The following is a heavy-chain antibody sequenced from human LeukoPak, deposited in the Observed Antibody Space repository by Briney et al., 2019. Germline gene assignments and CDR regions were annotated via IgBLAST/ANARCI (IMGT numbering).Heavy chain of an antibody. D-gene: IGHD6-13*01. CDR2: IIYTGTT. J-gene: IGHJ4*02. V-gene: IGHV4-59*08. Sequence: SETLSLTCTISGGSLRLCYWRWLPQPPGKGGMGFVFIIYTGTTNYKPSLEIRVSISVDTSKIQFSRKLTSVTAADTAVYYCARQVPRTAATPRVFDYWGRGGLVTVSS. CDR3: ARQVPRTAATPRVFDY. CDR1: GGSLRLCY.